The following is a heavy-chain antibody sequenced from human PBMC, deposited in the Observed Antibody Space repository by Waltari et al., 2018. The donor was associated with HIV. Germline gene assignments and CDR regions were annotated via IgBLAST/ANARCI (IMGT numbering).Heavy chain of an antibody. CDR2: ISGSGGST. Sequence: EVQLLESGGGLVQPGGSLSLSCAASGFTFSSYAMSWVRQAPGKGLEWVSAISGSGGSTYYADSVKGRFTISRDNSKNTLYLQMNSLRAEDTAVYYCAKGWSYCSSTSCAPFDYWGQGTLVTVSS. D-gene: IGHD2-2*01. CDR3: AKGWSYCSSTSCAPFDY. J-gene: IGHJ4*02. V-gene: IGHV3-23*01. CDR1: GFTFSSYA.